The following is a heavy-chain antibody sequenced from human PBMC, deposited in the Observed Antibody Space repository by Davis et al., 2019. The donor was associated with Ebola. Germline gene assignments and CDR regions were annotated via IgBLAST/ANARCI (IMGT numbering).Heavy chain of an antibody. CDR1: GYSFTSYW. D-gene: IGHD3-10*01. J-gene: IGHJ6*02. V-gene: IGHV5-51*01. Sequence: KVSCKGSGYSFTSYWIGWVRQMPGKGLEWMGIIYPGDSDTRYSPSFQGQVTISADKSISPAYLQWSSLKASDTAMYYCARHARYYGSGSQVYYYYGMDVWGQGTTVTVSS. CDR2: IYPGDSDT. CDR3: ARHARYYGSGSQVYYYYGMDV.